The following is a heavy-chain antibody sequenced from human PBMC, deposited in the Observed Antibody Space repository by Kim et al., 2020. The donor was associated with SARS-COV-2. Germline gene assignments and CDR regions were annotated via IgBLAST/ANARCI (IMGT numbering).Heavy chain of an antibody. CDR3: ARGGDYYDSSGYYRWAFDI. J-gene: IGHJ3*02. Sequence: SETLSLTCTVSGGSISSYYWSWIRQPPGKGLEWIGYIYYSGSTNYNPSLKSRVTISVDTSKNQFSLKLSSVTAADTAVYYCARGGDYYDSSGYYRWAFDIWGQGTMVTVSS. CDR2: IYYSGST. D-gene: IGHD3-22*01. CDR1: GGSISSYY. V-gene: IGHV4-59*13.